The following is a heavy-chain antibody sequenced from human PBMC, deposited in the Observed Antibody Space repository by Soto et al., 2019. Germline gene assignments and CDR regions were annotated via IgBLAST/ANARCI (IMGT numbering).Heavy chain of an antibody. J-gene: IGHJ3*02. CDR1: GFTFSSYG. V-gene: IGHV3-33*01. Sequence: QVQLVESGGGVVRPGRSLRLSCAASGFTFSSYGMHWVRQAPGKGLEWVAVIWYDGSNKYYADSVKGRFTISRDNSKNTLYLQMNSLRAEDTAVYYCARGQSYGSYAFDIWGQGTMVTVSS. D-gene: IGHD3-10*01. CDR2: IWYDGSNK. CDR3: ARGQSYGSYAFDI.